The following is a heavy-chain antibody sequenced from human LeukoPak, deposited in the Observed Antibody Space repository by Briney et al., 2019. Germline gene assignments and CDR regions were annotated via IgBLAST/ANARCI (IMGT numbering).Heavy chain of an antibody. J-gene: IGHJ4*02. CDR1: GFTFSSYA. D-gene: IGHD1-20*01. Sequence: GGSLRLSCAASGFTFSSYAMHWVRQAPGKGLEWVAVISYDGSNKYYADSVKGRFTISRDNSKNTLYLQMNSLRAEDTAVYYCARDTNYNWNLDYWGQGTLVTVSS. V-gene: IGHV3-30-3*01. CDR3: ARDTNYNWNLDY. CDR2: ISYDGSNK.